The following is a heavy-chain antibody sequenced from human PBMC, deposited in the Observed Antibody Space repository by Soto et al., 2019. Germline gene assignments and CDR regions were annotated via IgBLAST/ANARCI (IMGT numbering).Heavy chain of an antibody. J-gene: IGHJ6*02. V-gene: IGHV1-18*01. CDR1: GYTFTSYA. Sequence: GASVKVSCKASGYTFTSYAISWVRQAPGQGLEWMGWISAYNGNTNYAQKLQGKVTMTTDKSTSTAYMELSSLRSEDTAVYYCAREHYGSGSYEGFYYYYGMDVWGQGTTVTVSS. D-gene: IGHD3-10*01. CDR2: ISAYNGNT. CDR3: AREHYGSGSYEGFYYYYGMDV.